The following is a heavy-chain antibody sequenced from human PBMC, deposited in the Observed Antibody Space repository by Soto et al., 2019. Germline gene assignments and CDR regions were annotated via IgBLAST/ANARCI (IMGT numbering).Heavy chain of an antibody. J-gene: IGHJ5*02. CDR2: IYVTGAV. V-gene: IGHV4-31*03. CDR3: ARLRIATNNYKWFDP. CDR1: GAALNSGNYY. Sequence: LSLTCSVSGAALNSGNYYWSWIRQVPGKGLEWIGHIYVTGAVDYNPSLRDRITISQDTSERQFSLNLRLVTAADTAVYYCARLRIATNNYKWFDPWGQGALVTVSS. D-gene: IGHD2-21*01.